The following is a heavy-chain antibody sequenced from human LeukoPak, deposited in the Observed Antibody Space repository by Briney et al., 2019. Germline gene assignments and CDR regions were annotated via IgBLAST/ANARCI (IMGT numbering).Heavy chain of an antibody. D-gene: IGHD3-22*01. CDR1: GFTFSGYS. CDR3: AREVSEGFDF. Sequence: GGSLRLSCTASGFTFSGYSMNWIRQAPGKGVEWVSSFGTRSTSVYHAGSVKGRFAISRDNAKNSLYLQMNSLRAEDTALYYCAREVSEGFDFWGQGTLVAVSS. V-gene: IGHV3-21*01. CDR2: FGTRSTSV. J-gene: IGHJ4*02.